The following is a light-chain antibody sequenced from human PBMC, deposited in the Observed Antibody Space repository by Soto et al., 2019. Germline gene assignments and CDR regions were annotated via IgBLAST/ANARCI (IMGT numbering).Light chain of an antibody. CDR1: SSNIGSNY. J-gene: IGLJ1*01. CDR2: SNN. CDR3: AAWDDSLSGQDYV. V-gene: IGLV1-47*02. Sequence: QSVLTQPPSASGTPGQRVTISCSGSSSNIGSNYVYWYQQLPGTAPKLLIYSNNQRPSGVPDRFSGSKSGTSAPLAISGLRSEDEADYYCAAWDDSLSGQDYVFGTGTKVTVL.